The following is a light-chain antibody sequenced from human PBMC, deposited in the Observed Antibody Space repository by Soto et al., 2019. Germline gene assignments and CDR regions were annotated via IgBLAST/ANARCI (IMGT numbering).Light chain of an antibody. Sequence: QSVLTQPSSASGTPGQRVTISCSGSSSNIGSNPVNWYQHLPGTAPTLLIYSSNQRPSGVPDRFSGSRSGTSASLAISGLQSEDEVDYYCAAWDDSLHGYVFGTGTKLTVL. CDR2: SSN. CDR3: AAWDDSLHGYV. J-gene: IGLJ1*01. V-gene: IGLV1-44*01. CDR1: SSNIGSNP.